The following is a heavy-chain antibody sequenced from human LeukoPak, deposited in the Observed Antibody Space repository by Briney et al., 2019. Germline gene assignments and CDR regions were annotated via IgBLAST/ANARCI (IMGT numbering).Heavy chain of an antibody. V-gene: IGHV3-30*18. J-gene: IGHJ6*02. Sequence: GGSLRLSCAASGFTFSSYGMHWVRQAPGKGLESVAVISYDGSNKYYADSVKGRFTISRDNSKNTLYLQMNSLRAEDTAVYYCAKERLKSSSWYTWTYYYGMDVWGQGTTVTVSS. D-gene: IGHD6-13*01. CDR3: AKERLKSSSWYTWTYYYGMDV. CDR1: GFTFSSYG. CDR2: ISYDGSNK.